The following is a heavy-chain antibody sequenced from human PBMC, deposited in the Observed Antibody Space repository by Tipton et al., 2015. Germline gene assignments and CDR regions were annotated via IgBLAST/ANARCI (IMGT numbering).Heavy chain of an antibody. Sequence: SLRLSCAASGFTFSNYAMSWVRQAPGKGLDWVSSISGSGGSTYYADSVKGRFTISRGNSNNMLHLQINSLRAEDTAVYYCAKSARNFSGWRVSGYYTGMDVWGQGTTVTVSS. J-gene: IGHJ6*02. D-gene: IGHD6-19*01. CDR1: GFTFSNYA. CDR2: ISGSGGST. CDR3: AKSARNFSGWRVSGYYTGMDV. V-gene: IGHV3-23*01.